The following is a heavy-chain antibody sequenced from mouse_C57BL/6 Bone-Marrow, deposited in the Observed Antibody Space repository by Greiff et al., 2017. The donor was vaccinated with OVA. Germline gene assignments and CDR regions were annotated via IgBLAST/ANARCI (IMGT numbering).Heavy chain of an antibody. CDR3: ARETAQATSLDY. V-gene: IGHV5-4*01. Sequence: EVMLVESGGGLVKPGGSLKLSCAASGFTFSSYAMSWVRQTPEKRLEWVATISDGGSYTYYPDNVKGRFTISRDNAKNNLYLQMSHLKSEDTAMYYCARETAQATSLDYWGQGTTLTVSS. CDR1: GFTFSSYA. D-gene: IGHD3-2*02. J-gene: IGHJ2*01. CDR2: ISDGGSYT.